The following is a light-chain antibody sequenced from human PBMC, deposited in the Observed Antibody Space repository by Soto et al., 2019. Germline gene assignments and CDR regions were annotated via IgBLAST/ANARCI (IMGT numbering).Light chain of an antibody. J-gene: IGKJ1*01. CDR1: RSISSW. CDR2: DAS. Sequence: DIQMTQSPSTLSASVGDRVTITCRASRSISSWLAWYQQKPGKAPKLLIYDASSLESGVPSRFSGSGSGTEFTLTISSLQPVDFATYYCQQYNSYTWTFGQGTKVEIK. CDR3: QQYNSYTWT. V-gene: IGKV1-5*01.